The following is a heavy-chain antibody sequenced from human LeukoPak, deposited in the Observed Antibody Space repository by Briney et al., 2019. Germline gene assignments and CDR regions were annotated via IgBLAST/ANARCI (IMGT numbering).Heavy chain of an antibody. J-gene: IGHJ4*02. CDR3: ARDLMFQLDRAPDPY. V-gene: IGHV3-48*03. CDR2: ISSSGSTI. D-gene: IGHD1-1*01. CDR1: GFTFSSYE. Sequence: HPGGSLRLSCAASGFTFSSYEMNWVRQAPGKGLEWVSYISSSGSTIYYADSVKGRFTISRDNAKNSLYLQMNSLRAEDTAVYYCARDLMFQLDRAPDPYWGQGTLVTVSS.